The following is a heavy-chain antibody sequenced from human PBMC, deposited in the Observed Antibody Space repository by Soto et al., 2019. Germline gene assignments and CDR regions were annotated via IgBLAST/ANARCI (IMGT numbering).Heavy chain of an antibody. CDR1: GGSISSDNYY. J-gene: IGHJ4*02. Sequence: SETLSLTCAVSGGSISSDNYYWGWIRQPPGKGLEYIGSIYYSGSAYYNPSLKSRVTISVDTSKNQFSLTLSSVTAADTAVYQCARVAFGSYSSSFHLDYWGQGALVTVSS. CDR2: IYYSGSA. D-gene: IGHD6-13*01. V-gene: IGHV4-39*07. CDR3: ARVAFGSYSSSFHLDY.